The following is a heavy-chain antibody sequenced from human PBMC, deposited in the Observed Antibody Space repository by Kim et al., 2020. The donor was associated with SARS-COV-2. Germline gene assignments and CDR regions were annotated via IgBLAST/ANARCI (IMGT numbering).Heavy chain of an antibody. CDR2: IYYSGRT. D-gene: IGHD1-1*01. Sequence: SETLSLTCTVSGGSVSSRSYNWGWIRQPPGKGLEWIGSIYYSGRTYYNLSLKSRVTMSVDTSKNQFSLELRSVTATDTAVYYCARDGTDNWGQFDHWGQGTLATVSS. CDR1: GGSVSSRSYN. CDR3: ARDGTDNWGQFDH. V-gene: IGHV4-39*02. J-gene: IGHJ4*02.